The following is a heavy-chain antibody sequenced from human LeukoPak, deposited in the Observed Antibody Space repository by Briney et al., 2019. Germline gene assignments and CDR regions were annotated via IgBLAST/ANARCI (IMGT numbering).Heavy chain of an antibody. J-gene: IGHJ4*01. V-gene: IGHV4-4*02. CDR3: VSNGYYSVDH. D-gene: IGHD4-17*01. CDR1: GFTFSNAW. Sequence: GSLRLSCAASGFTFSNAWMSWVRQPPGKGLEWIGEIFHSGDTTYNPSLKSRVTISIDTSKTQFSLKLSSLTAADTAVYYCVSNGYYSVDHWGHGTLVTVSS. CDR2: IFHSGDT.